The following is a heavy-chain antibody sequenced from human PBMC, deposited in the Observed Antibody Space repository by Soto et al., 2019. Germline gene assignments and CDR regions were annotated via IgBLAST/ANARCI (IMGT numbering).Heavy chain of an antibody. CDR3: AREAPVYYNAMDA. J-gene: IGHJ6*02. CDR2: IIPMFDKT. Sequence: SVKVSCKASGGTFSSYAISWVRQAPGQGLEWMGGIIPMFDKTYYAQKFLGRITITADKSTSTAYLELSSLRSDDTAVFYCAREAPVYYNAMDAWGLGTMVTVSS. CDR1: GGTFSSYA. V-gene: IGHV1-69*06.